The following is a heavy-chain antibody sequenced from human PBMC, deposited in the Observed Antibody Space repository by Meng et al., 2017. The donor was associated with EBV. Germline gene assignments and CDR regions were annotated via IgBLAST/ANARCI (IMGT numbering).Heavy chain of an antibody. CDR2: IYWDDDK. J-gene: IGHJ4*02. CDR1: GFSLSTRGVG. Sequence: QITLKESGPPLVKPTQTLTLTCTFSGFSLSTRGVGVGWIRQPPGKALEWLALIYWDDDKRYSPSLKSRLTITKDTSKNQVVLTMTNMDPVDAATYYCARIIAARPFVYWGQGTLVTVSS. D-gene: IGHD6-6*01. V-gene: IGHV2-5*02. CDR3: ARIIAARPFVY.